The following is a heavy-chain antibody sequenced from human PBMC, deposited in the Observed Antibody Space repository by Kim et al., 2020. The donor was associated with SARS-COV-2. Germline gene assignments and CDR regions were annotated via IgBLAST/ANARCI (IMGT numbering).Heavy chain of an antibody. CDR1: GFTFSSYA. CDR2: ISYDGSNK. J-gene: IGHJ4*02. Sequence: GGSLRLSCAASGFTFSSYAMHWVRQAPGKGLEWVAVISYDGSNKYYADSVKGRFTISRDNSKNTLYLQMNSLRAEDTAVYYCAREGDGYNPTFPDYYFDYWGQGTLVTVSS. CDR3: AREGDGYNPTFPDYYFDY. D-gene: IGHD5-12*01. V-gene: IGHV3-30-3*01.